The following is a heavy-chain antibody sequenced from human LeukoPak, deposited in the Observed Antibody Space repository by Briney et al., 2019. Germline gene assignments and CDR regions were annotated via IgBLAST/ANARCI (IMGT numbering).Heavy chain of an antibody. CDR1: GFTFSSYS. V-gene: IGHV3-48*01. CDR3: AREDRWLQGFEAVDDY. CDR2: ISSSSSTI. D-gene: IGHD5-24*01. J-gene: IGHJ4*02. Sequence: GGSLRLSCAASGFTFSSYSMNWVRQAPGKGLEWVSYISSSSSTIYYADSVKGRFTISRDNAKNSLYLQMNSLRAEDTAVYYCAREDRWLQGFEAVDDYWGQGTLVTVSS.